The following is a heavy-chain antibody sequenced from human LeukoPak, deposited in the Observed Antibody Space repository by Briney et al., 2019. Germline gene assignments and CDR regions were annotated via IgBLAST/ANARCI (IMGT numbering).Heavy chain of an antibody. CDR3: ARERNLGIAVAGTIFDY. J-gene: IGHJ4*02. V-gene: IGHV3-23*01. D-gene: IGHD6-19*01. CDR2: ISGSGGST. CDR1: GFTFSSYA. Sequence: GGSLRLSCAASGFTFSSYAMSWVRQAPGKGLEWVSAISGSGGSTYYADSVKGRFTISRDNSKNTLYLQMNSLRAEDTAVYYCARERNLGIAVAGTIFDYWGQGTLVTVSS.